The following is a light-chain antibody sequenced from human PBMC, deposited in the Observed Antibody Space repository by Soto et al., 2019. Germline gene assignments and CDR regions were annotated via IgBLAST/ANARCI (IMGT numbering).Light chain of an antibody. CDR1: SSIIGGYP. Sequence: QSVLTQAPSASGTPGQRVTISCSGGSSIIGGYPVNWYQHLPGTAPKLLIYSNNQRPSGVPDRFSGSKSGTSASLAVSGLQSEDEADYYCAAWDASLNGWVFGGGTKLTVL. J-gene: IGLJ3*02. CDR3: AAWDASLNGWV. V-gene: IGLV1-44*01. CDR2: SNN.